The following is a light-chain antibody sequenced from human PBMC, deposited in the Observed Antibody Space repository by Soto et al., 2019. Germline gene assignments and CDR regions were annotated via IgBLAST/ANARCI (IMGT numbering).Light chain of an antibody. J-gene: IGLJ2*01. V-gene: IGLV4-69*01. CDR2: LNSDGSH. Sequence: QSVLTQSPSASASLGASVTLTCTLSSGHSNYVIAWHQQQPEKGHRYLMKLNSDGSHSKGDGIPDRFSGSSSGAERYLTIHSLQSEDEAYCNCQTWDTGIRVFGGGTKVTVL. CDR1: SGHSNYV. CDR3: QTWDTGIRV.